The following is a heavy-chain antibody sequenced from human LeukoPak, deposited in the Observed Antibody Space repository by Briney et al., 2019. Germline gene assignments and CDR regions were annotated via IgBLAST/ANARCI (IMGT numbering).Heavy chain of an antibody. J-gene: IGHJ3*02. D-gene: IGHD3-22*01. CDR1: GYSFTSYW. Sequence: GESLKISCKGSGYSFTSYWISWVRQMPGKGLEWMGRIDPSDSYTNYSPSFQGHVTISADKSISTAYLQWSSLKASDTAMHYCATWQYYYDSSGYSGDAFDIWGQGTMVTVSS. CDR2: IDPSDSYT. V-gene: IGHV5-10-1*01. CDR3: ATWQYYYDSSGYSGDAFDI.